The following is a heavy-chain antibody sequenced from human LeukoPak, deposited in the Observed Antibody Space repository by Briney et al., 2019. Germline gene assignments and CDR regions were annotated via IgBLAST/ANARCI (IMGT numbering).Heavy chain of an antibody. J-gene: IGHJ4*02. CDR2: ISYDGSNK. D-gene: IGHD3-3*01. CDR3: AREGTWSITIFGVVPPDY. V-gene: IGHV3-30-3*01. Sequence: PGGSLRLSCAASGFTFSSYAMHWVRQAPGKGLEWVAVISYDGSNKYYADSVKGRFTISRDNSKNTLYLQMNSLRAEDTAVYYCAREGTWSITIFGVVPPDYWGQGTLVTVSS. CDR1: GFTFSSYA.